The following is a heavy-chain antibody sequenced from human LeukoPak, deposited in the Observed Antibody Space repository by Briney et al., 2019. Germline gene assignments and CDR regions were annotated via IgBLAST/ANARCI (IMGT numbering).Heavy chain of an antibody. Sequence: ASVKVSCKASGYTFTGYYMHWVRQAPGQGLEWMGRINPDSGVSNYAQKFQGRVTFTRDTSISTAYMELSRLRSDDTAVYYCARDYCSSTSCLFDYWGQGTLVTVSS. J-gene: IGHJ4*02. CDR3: ARDYCSSTSCLFDY. CDR2: INPDSGVS. V-gene: IGHV1-2*06. D-gene: IGHD2-2*01. CDR1: GYTFTGYY.